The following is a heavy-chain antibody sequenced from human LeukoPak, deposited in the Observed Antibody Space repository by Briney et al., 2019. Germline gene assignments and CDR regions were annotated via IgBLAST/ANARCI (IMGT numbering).Heavy chain of an antibody. V-gene: IGHV3-48*03. D-gene: IGHD5-18*01. J-gene: IGHJ4*02. CDR2: ISSSGSTI. CDR1: GFTFSSYE. CDR3: ARGSGYGPPDH. Sequence: PGGSLRLSCAASGFTFSSYEMNWVRQAPGKGLEWVSYISSSGSTIYYADSVKGRFTISRDSSKNTLYLQMNSLRAEDTAVYYCARGSGYGPPDHWGQGTLVTVSS.